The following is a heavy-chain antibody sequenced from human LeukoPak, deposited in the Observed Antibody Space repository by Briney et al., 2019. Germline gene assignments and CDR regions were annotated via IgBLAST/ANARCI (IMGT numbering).Heavy chain of an antibody. CDR2: ISYDGSDK. Sequence: GGSLRLSCAASGFTFSSYGMHWVRQAPGKGLEWVAVISYDGSDKYYADSVKGRFTISRDNSKNTLYLQMISLRAEDTAVYYCAISQQLVNSYYYYGMDVWGQGTTVTVSS. V-gene: IGHV3-30*03. D-gene: IGHD6-13*01. CDR1: GFTFSSYG. CDR3: AISQQLVNSYYYYGMDV. J-gene: IGHJ6*02.